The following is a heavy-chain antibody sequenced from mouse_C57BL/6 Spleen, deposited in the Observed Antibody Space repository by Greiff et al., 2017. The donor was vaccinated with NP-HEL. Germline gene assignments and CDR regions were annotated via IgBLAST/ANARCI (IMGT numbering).Heavy chain of an antibody. CDR3: ARKSYYGNLYAMDY. D-gene: IGHD2-1*01. CDR1: GFSLTSYG. J-gene: IGHJ4*01. Sequence: VMLVESGPGLVQPSQSLSITCTVSGFSLTSYGVHWVRQSPGKGLEWLGVIWSGGSTDYNAAFISRLSISKDNSKSQVFFKMNSLQADDTAIYYCARKSYYGNLYAMDYWGQGTSVTVSS. CDR2: IWSGGST. V-gene: IGHV2-2*01.